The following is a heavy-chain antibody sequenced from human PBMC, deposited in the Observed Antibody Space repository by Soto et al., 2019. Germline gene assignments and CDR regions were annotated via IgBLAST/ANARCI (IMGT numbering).Heavy chain of an antibody. Sequence: GGSLRLSCAASGFTFSSYGMHWVRQAPGKGLEWVAVISYDGSNKYYADSVKGRFTISRDNSKNTLYLQMNSLRAEDTAVYYWAKPRPYGDYFDYWGQGTLVTVSS. CDR3: AKPRPYGDYFDY. CDR1: GFTFSSYG. V-gene: IGHV3-30*18. CDR2: ISYDGSNK. J-gene: IGHJ4*02. D-gene: IGHD4-17*01.